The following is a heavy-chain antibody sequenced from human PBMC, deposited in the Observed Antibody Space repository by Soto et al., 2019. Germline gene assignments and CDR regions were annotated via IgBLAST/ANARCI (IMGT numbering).Heavy chain of an antibody. D-gene: IGHD3-22*01. Sequence: CSAASGVTFSSYAVSWVLKTPRKGLEWVSAISGSGGSTYYADSVKGRFTISRDNAKNSLYLQMNSLRAEDTAVYYCARSLPDYDSSDDAFDIWGQGTMVTVSS. V-gene: IGHV3-23*01. J-gene: IGHJ3*02. CDR2: ISGSGGST. CDR3: ARSLPDYDSSDDAFDI. CDR1: GVTFSSYA.